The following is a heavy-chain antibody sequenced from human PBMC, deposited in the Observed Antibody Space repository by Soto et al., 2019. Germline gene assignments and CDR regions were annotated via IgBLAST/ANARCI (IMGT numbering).Heavy chain of an antibody. J-gene: IGHJ4*02. D-gene: IGHD1-26*01. CDR3: ARREIKGPIDY. CDR2: IYYSGST. Sequence: ASETLSLTCTVSGGSISSYYWSWIRQPPGKGLEWIGYIYYSGSTNYNPSLKSRVTISVDTSKNQFSLKLTSVTAVDTAVYYCARREIKGPIDYWGQGTLVTVSS. CDR1: GGSISSYY. V-gene: IGHV4-59*12.